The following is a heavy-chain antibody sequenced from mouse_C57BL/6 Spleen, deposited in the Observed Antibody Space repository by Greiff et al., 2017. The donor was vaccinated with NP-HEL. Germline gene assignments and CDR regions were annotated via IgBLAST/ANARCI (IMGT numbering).Heavy chain of an antibody. CDR3: ARGLLRGDFDY. CDR1: GFTFSDYG. J-gene: IGHJ2*01. V-gene: IGHV5-17*01. D-gene: IGHD1-1*01. CDR2: ISSGSSTI. Sequence: EVQVVESGGGLVKPGGSLKLYCAASGFTFSDYGMHWVRQSPEKGLEWVAYISSGSSTIDYADTVKGRVTISRDNAKNTLFLQMTSLRSEDTAMDYCARGLLRGDFDYWGQGTTLTVSS.